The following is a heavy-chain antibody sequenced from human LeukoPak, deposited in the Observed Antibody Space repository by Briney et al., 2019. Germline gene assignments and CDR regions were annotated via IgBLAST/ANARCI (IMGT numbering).Heavy chain of an antibody. CDR1: GGTFSSYA. Sequence: SVKVSCKASGGTFSSYAISWVRQAPGQGLEWMGGIIPIFGTANYAQKFQGRVTITADESTSTAYMELSSLRSEDTAVYYCAGGSGSYYPFNWFDPWGQGTLVTVSS. CDR3: AGGSGSYYPFNWFDP. J-gene: IGHJ5*02. CDR2: IIPIFGTA. V-gene: IGHV1-69*13. D-gene: IGHD3-10*01.